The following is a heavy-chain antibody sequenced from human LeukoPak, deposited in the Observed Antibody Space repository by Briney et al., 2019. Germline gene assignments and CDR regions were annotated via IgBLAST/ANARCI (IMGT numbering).Heavy chain of an antibody. CDR3: AKGAGYSSNWNFDY. D-gene: IGHD6-13*01. J-gene: IGHJ4*02. CDR2: ISGSGGST. Sequence: GGSLSLFCAASGFNFRSYAMRWVRPAPGKGLAWVSAISGSGGSTYYADSVKGRFTISRDNSKNTLYLQMNSLRLEDTAGYYCAKGAGYSSNWNFDYWGQGTLVTVSS. CDR1: GFNFRSYA. V-gene: IGHV3-23*01.